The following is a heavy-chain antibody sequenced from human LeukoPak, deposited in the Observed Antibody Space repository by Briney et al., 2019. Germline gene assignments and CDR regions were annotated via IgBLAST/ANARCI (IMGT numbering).Heavy chain of an antibody. V-gene: IGHV1-46*01. CDR1: GYTFTSYY. CDR3: ARARMTTVTTYAFDI. Sequence: ASVKVSCKASGYTFTSYYMHWVRQAPGQGLEWMGIINPSGGSTSYAQKFQGRVTMTRDTSTSTVYMELSSLRSEDTAVYYCARARMTTVTTYAFDIWGQGTMVTVSS. CDR2: INPSGGST. D-gene: IGHD4-17*01. J-gene: IGHJ3*02.